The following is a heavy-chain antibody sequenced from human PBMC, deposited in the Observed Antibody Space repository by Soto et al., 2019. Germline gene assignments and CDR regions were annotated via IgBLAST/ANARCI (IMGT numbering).Heavy chain of an antibody. J-gene: IGHJ5*02. CDR2: INHSGST. Sequence: SETLSLTCAVYGGSFSGYYWSWIRQPPGKGLEWIGEINHSGSTNYNPSLKSRVTISVDTSKNQFSLKLSSVTAADTAVYYCARCGGSSSFERMFDPWGQGTLVTVSS. CDR3: ARCGGSSSFERMFDP. CDR1: GGSFSGYY. V-gene: IGHV4-34*01. D-gene: IGHD6-13*01.